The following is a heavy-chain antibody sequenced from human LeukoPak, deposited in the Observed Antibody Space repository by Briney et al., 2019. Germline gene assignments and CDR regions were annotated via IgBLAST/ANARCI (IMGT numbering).Heavy chain of an antibody. Sequence: GGTLRLSCAVSGFTFSSYGMHWVRQAPGKGLEWVAFIRYDGSNKYYADSVKRRFTISRDNSKNTLYLQMNSLRAEDTAVYYCAKDEWVAAAGTALTWYYYGMDVWGQGTTVTVSS. V-gene: IGHV3-30*02. CDR2: IRYDGSNK. J-gene: IGHJ6*02. D-gene: IGHD6-13*01. CDR3: AKDEWVAAAGTALTWYYYGMDV. CDR1: GFTFSSYG.